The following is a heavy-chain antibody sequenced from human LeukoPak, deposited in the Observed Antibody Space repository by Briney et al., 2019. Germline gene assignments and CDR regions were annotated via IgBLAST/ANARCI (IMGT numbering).Heavy chain of an antibody. CDR3: VGGIGWQPDY. CDR2: ISQDGREK. D-gene: IGHD6-19*01. CDR1: AGFTFSDYW. J-gene: IGHJ4*02. Sequence: GGSLRLSCAASAGFTFSDYWMNWVRQAPGMGLEWVAIISQDGREKLYVDSVKGRFTISRDNAKSSLYLQINSLRAEDTAVYYCVGGIGWQPDYWGQGTLVTVSS. V-gene: IGHV3-7*03.